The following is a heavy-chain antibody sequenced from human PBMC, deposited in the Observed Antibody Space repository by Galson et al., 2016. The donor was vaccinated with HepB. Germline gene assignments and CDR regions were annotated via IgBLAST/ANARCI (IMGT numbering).Heavy chain of an antibody. V-gene: IGHV6-1*01. CDR2: AYYRSNWFH. Sequence: CAISGDSVSSYSAAWNWIRQSPSRGLEWLGRAYYRSNWFHEYAPSVQSRITINPDTSNNQISLHLSSVTPEDTGVYYCSHAGGKRAESYYYGMDVWGQGTTVTVSS. J-gene: IGHJ6*02. CDR3: SHAGGKRAESYYYGMDV. D-gene: IGHD4-23*01. CDR1: GDSVSSYSAA.